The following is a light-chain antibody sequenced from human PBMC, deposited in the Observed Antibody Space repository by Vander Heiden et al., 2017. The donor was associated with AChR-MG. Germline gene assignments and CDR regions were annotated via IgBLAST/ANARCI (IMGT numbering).Light chain of an antibody. CDR2: GKN. V-gene: IGLV3-19*01. Sequence: SSQLTQDPDVSVALGQTVRVTCQCDSLRSYYASWYQQKPGQAPVLVIYGKNNRPSGIPDRFSGSSSGNTASLTITGAQAEDEADYYCNSRDSSGNPHWVFGGGTKLTVL. CDR1: SLRSYY. J-gene: IGLJ3*02. CDR3: NSRDSSGNPHWV.